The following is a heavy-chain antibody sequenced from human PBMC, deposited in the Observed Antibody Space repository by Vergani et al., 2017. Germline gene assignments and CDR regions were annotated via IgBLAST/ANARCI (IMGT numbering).Heavy chain of an antibody. J-gene: IGHJ6*03. CDR1: GGSFSGYY. D-gene: IGHD3-3*01. CDR2: INHSGST. CDR3: ARGWNYDLWSGYYYYMDV. Sequence: QVQLQQWGAGLLKPSETLSLTCAVYGGSFSGYYWSWIRQPPGKGLEWIGEINHSGSTNYNPSLKSRVTISVDTSKNQFSLKLSSVTAADTAVYYCARGWNYDLWSGYYYYMDVWGKGTTVTVSS. V-gene: IGHV4-34*01.